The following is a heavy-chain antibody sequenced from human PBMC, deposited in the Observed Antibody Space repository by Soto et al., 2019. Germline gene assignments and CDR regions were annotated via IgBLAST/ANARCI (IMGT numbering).Heavy chain of an antibody. V-gene: IGHV4-59*11. CDR2: IYDSGTT. CDR3: ARQGSGDLLYHGLDV. Sequence: SLTCTVYGGSISDHYWSWVRQPPGKGLEWIGYIYDSGTTKYNASLRSRVSISVDTSKKQISLKLTSVTAADTAVYYCARQGSGDLLYHGLDVWGQGTTVTVS. J-gene: IGHJ6*02. CDR1: GGSISDHY. D-gene: IGHD3-10*01.